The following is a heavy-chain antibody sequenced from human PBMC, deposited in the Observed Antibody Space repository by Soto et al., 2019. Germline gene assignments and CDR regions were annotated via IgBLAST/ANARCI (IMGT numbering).Heavy chain of an antibody. CDR3: ARYSGYDFALDY. CDR2: IYYSGST. V-gene: IGHV4-39*01. Sequence: PSETLSLTCTVSGGSISSSSYYWCWIRHPPGKGLEWIGSIYYSGSTYYHPSLKSRVTISLDTSKNQFSLKLSSVTAADTAVYFCARYSGYDFALDYWGQGTLVPVSS. CDR1: GGSISSSSYY. D-gene: IGHD5-12*01. J-gene: IGHJ4*02.